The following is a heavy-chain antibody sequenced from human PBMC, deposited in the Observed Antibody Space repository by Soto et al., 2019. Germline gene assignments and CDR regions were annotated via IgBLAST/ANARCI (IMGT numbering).Heavy chain of an antibody. J-gene: IGHJ3*02. CDR1: GFTFSSYW. CDR3: ARPNYDYIWGSYRSDDAFEI. D-gene: IGHD3-16*02. Sequence: GGSLRLSCAASGFTFSSYWMHWVRQAPGKGLVWVSRINSDGSSTSYADSVKGRFTISRDNAKNTLYLQMNSLRAEDTAVYYCARPNYDYIWGSYRSDDAFEIWGQGTLV. CDR2: INSDGSST. V-gene: IGHV3-74*01.